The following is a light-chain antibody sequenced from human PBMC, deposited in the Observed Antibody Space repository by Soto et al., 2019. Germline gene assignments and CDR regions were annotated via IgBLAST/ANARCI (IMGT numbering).Light chain of an antibody. Sequence: DIQMTQSPSTLSASVGDRVTITCRASASIGKWLAWYQQKSGKAPKLLIYKSSELQSGVPSRFSGSRSGTEFTRTISSLRPEDFATYYCQRYDTLGTFVQGTRVEV. CDR3: QRYDTLGT. CDR1: ASIGKW. CDR2: KSS. V-gene: IGKV1-5*03. J-gene: IGKJ1*01.